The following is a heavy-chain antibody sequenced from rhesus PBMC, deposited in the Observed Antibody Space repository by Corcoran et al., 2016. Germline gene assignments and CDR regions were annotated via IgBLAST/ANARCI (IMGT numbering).Heavy chain of an antibody. CDR2: ISLNSGTI. D-gene: IGHD2-2*01. V-gene: IGHV3-134*01. CDR3: TRGPSLAYFDY. Sequence: EVQLVESGGGLVQPGGSLRLSCAASGFTSDDYAMSWVRQAPGEGLESVSRISLNSGTIYYADYGKGRFTISRDNAKTALFMQMDRLRAEDTAVYCCTRGPSLAYFDYWGQGVLVTVSS. CDR1: GFTSDDYA. J-gene: IGHJ4*01.